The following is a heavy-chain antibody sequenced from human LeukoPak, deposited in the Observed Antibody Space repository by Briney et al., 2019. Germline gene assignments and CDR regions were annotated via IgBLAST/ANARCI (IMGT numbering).Heavy chain of an antibody. D-gene: IGHD6-19*01. Sequence: SETLSLTCTVSGGSISSSSYSWGWIRQPPGKGLEWIGSIYYSGSTYYNPSLKSRVAISVDTSKNQFSLKLSSVTAADTAVYYCSGGWPPDPFDYWGQGTLVTVSS. CDR3: SGGWPPDPFDY. CDR1: GGSISSSSYS. CDR2: IYYSGST. V-gene: IGHV4-39*01. J-gene: IGHJ4*02.